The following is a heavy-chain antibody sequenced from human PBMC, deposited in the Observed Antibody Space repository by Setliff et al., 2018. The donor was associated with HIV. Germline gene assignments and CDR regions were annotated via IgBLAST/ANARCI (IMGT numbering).Heavy chain of an antibody. J-gene: IGHJ2*01. CDR2: IYYSGST. Sequence: PSETLSLTCTVSGGSISSGGYYWSWIRQLPGKGLECIGYIYYSGSTYYNPSLKRLVTISVDTSKNQFSLKLSSVTAADTAVYYCARAAYSGTYLWEPATDLWGRGTLVTVSS. D-gene: IGHD1-26*01. CDR3: ARAAYSGTYLWEPATDL. CDR1: GGSISSGGYY. V-gene: IGHV4-31*01.